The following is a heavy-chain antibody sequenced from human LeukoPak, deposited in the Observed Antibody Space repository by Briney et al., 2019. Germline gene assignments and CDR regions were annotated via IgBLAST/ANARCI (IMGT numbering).Heavy chain of an antibody. CDR2: IYYSGST. J-gene: IGHJ2*01. CDR3: SRRVGKFWYSDL. D-gene: IGHD1-26*01. Sequence: SETLSLTCTVSGGSISSYYWSWIRQPQGKGLEWIGYIYYSGSTNYNPSLKRRVTISVDTSKNQFSLKLTSGDAGDPAVNSRSRRVGKFWYSDLWGRRKLLTVSS. CDR1: GGSISSYY. V-gene: IGHV4-59*01.